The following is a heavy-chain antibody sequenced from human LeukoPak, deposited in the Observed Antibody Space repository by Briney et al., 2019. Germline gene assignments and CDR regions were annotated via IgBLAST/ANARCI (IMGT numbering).Heavy chain of an antibody. J-gene: IGHJ4*02. V-gene: IGHV4-59*01. CDR2: IYYSGST. D-gene: IGHD3-22*01. CDR1: GGSISSYY. CDR3: AAWGGYYYDSGYYFDY. Sequence: PSQTLSLTCTVSGGSISSYYWSWIWQPPRKGQEWIWYIYYSGSTNYNPSLTRRVTISVDTSKNQFSLKLRAVSAADTAVYYSAAWGGYYYDSGYYFDYSGEGTLVTVSP.